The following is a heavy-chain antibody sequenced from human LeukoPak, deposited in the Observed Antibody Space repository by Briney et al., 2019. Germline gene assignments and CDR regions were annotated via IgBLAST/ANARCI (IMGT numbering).Heavy chain of an antibody. J-gene: IGHJ4*02. CDR3: ARGVTTVTTY. D-gene: IGHD4-11*01. CDR1: GFTFSNYW. Sequence: GGSLRLSCAASGFTFSNYWMHWVRQAPGKGLVWVSRIHTDGISTTYADSVKGRFTISRDNAKNTLYLQMNSLRAEDTAVYYCARGVTTVTTYWGQGTLVTVSS. CDR2: IHTDGIST. V-gene: IGHV3-74*01.